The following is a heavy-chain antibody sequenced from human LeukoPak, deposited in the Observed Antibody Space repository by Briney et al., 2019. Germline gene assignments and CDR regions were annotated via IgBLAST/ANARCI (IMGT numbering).Heavy chain of an antibody. J-gene: IGHJ5*01. V-gene: IGHV4-39*01. D-gene: IGHD5-12*01. CDR1: AASFISSSHH. CDR2: VYYGRTT. Sequence: SETLSLTCTASAASFISSSHHWGWIRQSPGKGLEWIGTVYYGRTTYYNPSLDGRVTISLDTSANHFSLQLNSVTAADTAVYYCVRHDGRGGATMGAFDSWGQGSLVTVSS. CDR3: VRHDGRGGATMGAFDS.